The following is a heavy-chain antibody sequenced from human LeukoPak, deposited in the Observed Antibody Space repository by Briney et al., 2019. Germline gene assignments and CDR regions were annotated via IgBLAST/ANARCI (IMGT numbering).Heavy chain of an antibody. CDR1: GYTFTSYG. V-gene: IGHV1-18*01. J-gene: IGHJ4*02. CDR3: ARNPAMVDLDY. CDR2: ISAYNGNT. Sequence: ASVKVSCKXSGYTFTSYGISWVRQAPGQGLERMGWISAYNGNTNYAQKLQGRVTMTTDTSTSTAYMELRSLRSDDTAVYYCARNPAMVDLDYWGQGTLVTVSS. D-gene: IGHD4/OR15-4a*01.